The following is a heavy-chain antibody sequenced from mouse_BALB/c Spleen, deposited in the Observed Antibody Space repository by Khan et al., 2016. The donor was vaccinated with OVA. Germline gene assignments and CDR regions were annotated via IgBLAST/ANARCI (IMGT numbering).Heavy chain of an antibody. Sequence: EVELVESGGGLVKPGGSLKLSCAASGFTFSDYYMYWVRQTPEKRLEWVATISDGGSYTYYPDSVKGRFTISRDNAKNNLYLQMSSLKSEDTAMYYCASAGYGGFAYRGQGTLVTVSA. CDR3: ASAGYGGFAY. CDR2: ISDGGSYT. V-gene: IGHV5-4*02. D-gene: IGHD1-1*02. CDR1: GFTFSDYY. J-gene: IGHJ3*01.